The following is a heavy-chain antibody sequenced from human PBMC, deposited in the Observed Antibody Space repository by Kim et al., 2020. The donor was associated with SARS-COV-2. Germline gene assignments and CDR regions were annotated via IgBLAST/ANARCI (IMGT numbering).Heavy chain of an antibody. V-gene: IGHV4-4*02. D-gene: IGHD3-22*01. J-gene: IGHJ4*02. CDR3: ARDQTSSGYYSR. Sequence: NYNPALKSRVTISVDKSKNQFSLKLSSVTAADTAVYYCARDQTSSGYYSRWGQGTLVTVSS.